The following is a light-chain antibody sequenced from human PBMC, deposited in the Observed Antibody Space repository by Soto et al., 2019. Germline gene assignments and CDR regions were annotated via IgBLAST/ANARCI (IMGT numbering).Light chain of an antibody. Sequence: DIQMTQSPSSLSASVGDRVTITCRASERINNYLNWYQQKPGRAPKLLIYSASSLQSGIPSRFSGSGSGTDFTDFTLTTSSLQPEDFATYYCQQTYMTPITFGQGTRLEIK. CDR1: ERINNY. V-gene: IGKV1-39*01. CDR2: SAS. J-gene: IGKJ5*01. CDR3: QQTYMTPIT.